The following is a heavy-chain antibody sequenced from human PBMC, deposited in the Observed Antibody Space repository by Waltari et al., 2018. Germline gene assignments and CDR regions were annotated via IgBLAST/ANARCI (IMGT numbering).Heavy chain of an antibody. CDR3: ARGLSKVADY. D-gene: IGHD1-26*01. CDR2: IYDSETI. J-gene: IGHJ4*02. CDR1: GYSISGNYF. V-gene: IGHV4-38-2*01. Sequence: QVQLQESGPGLVKPSETLSLTCAVSGYSISGNYFWGWVRQPPGKGLEWIGHIYDSETIFYNPYLKSRVTISLDTSKNHFSLKLSSLTAADTAVYFCARGLSKVADYWGQGILVTVSS.